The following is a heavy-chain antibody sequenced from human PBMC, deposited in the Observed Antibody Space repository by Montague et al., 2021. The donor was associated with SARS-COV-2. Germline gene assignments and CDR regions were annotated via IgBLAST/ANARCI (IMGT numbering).Heavy chain of an antibody. CDR2: IYYSGST. V-gene: IGHV4-39*07. D-gene: IGHD3-22*01. CDR3: ARGWFFPMIVVVIRGPFDY. CDR1: GGSISSSSYY. J-gene: IGHJ4*02. Sequence: SETLSLTCTVPGGSISSSSYYWGWIRQPPGKGLEWIGSIYYSGSTYYNPSLKSRVTISVDTSKNQFSLKLSSVTAADTAVYYCARGWFFPMIVVVIRGPFDYWGQGTLVTVSS.